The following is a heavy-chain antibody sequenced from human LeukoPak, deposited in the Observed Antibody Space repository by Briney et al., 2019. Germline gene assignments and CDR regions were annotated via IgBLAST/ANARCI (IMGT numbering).Heavy chain of an antibody. D-gene: IGHD3-10*01. J-gene: IGHJ4*02. CDR1: GFTFDDYA. CDR2: ISWNSGSI. Sequence: PGGSLRLSCAASGFTFDDYAMHWVRQAPGKGLEWVSGISWNSGSIGYADSVKGRFTMSRDNAKNSLYLQMNSLRAEDTALYYCAKDLFTMVRGVLKSWGQGTLVTVSS. CDR3: AKDLFTMVRGVLKS. V-gene: IGHV3-9*01.